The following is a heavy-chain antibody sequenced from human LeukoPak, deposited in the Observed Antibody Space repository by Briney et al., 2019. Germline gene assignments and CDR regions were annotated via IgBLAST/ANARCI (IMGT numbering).Heavy chain of an antibody. V-gene: IGHV3-30-3*01. CDR2: ISYDGSNK. D-gene: IGHD1-26*01. J-gene: IGHJ4*02. CDR3: ARGLQAGYSGSLEDY. Sequence: PGGYLRLSCAASGFTFSSYAMHWVRQAPGKGLEWVAVISYDGSNKYYADSVKGRFTISRDNSKNTLYLQMNSLRAEDTAVYYCARGLQAGYSGSLEDYWGQGTLVTVSS. CDR1: GFTFSSYA.